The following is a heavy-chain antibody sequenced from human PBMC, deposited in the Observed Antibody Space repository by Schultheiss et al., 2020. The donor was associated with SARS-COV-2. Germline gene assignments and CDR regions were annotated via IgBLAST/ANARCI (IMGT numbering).Heavy chain of an antibody. CDR3: ARDDTGGGLYYYYGMDV. CDR2: ISWNSGSI. D-gene: IGHD7-27*01. V-gene: IGHV3-9*01. CDR1: GFTVSSNY. Sequence: GGSLRLSCAASGFTVSSNYMHWVRQAPGKGLEWVSGISWNSGSIGYADSVKGRFTISRDNSKNTLYLQMNSLRAEDTAVYYCARDDTGGGLYYYYGMDVWGQGTTVTVSS. J-gene: IGHJ6*02.